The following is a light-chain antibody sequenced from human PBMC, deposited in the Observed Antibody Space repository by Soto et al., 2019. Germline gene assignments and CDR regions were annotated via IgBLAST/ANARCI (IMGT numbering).Light chain of an antibody. Sequence: QSALTQPPSASGSPGQSVTISCTGTSSDVGGYNYVSWYQQHPGKAPKLIIYEVSKGPSGVPDRLSGSKSGNTASLTVSGLQAEDEADYYCSSYAGSNNWVFCGGTKLTVL. J-gene: IGLJ2*01. V-gene: IGLV2-8*01. CDR1: SSDVGGYNY. CDR2: EVS. CDR3: SSYAGSNNWV.